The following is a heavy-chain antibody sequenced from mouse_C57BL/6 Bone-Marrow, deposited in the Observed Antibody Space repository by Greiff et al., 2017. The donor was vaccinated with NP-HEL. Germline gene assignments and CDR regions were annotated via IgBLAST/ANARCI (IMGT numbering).Heavy chain of an antibody. V-gene: IGHV1-81*01. D-gene: IGHD2-3*01. J-gene: IGHJ3*01. CDR3: ARGWLLRGFAY. CDR2: IYPRSGNS. Sequence: VQLQQSGAELARPGASVKLSCKASGYTFTSYGISWVKQRTGQGLEWIGEIYPRSGNSYYNEKFKGKATLTADKSSSTAYMELRSLTSEDSAVYFCARGWLLRGFAYWGQGTLVTVSA. CDR1: GYTFTSYG.